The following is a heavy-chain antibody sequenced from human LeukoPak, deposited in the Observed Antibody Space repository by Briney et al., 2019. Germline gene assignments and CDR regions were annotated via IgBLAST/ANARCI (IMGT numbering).Heavy chain of an antibody. CDR1: GFIFGSYA. J-gene: IGHJ3*01. V-gene: IGHV3-23*01. CDR3: AKEDYYDSRGHIKLDAFDV. D-gene: IGHD3-22*01. Sequence: PGGSLRLSCAVSGFIFGSYAMGWVRQAPGKGLKWVSTISGPGDNTYYADSVKGRFTISRDNSKNTLYLQVNSLRTEDTAIYYCAKEDYYDSRGHIKLDAFDVWGQGTMVTVSS. CDR2: ISGPGDNT.